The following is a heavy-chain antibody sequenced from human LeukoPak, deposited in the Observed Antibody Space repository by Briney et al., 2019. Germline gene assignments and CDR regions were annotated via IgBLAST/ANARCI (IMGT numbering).Heavy chain of an antibody. J-gene: IGHJ3*02. Sequence: GGSLRLSCAASGFTFDNYAMNWVRQAPGKGLEWLAYIRGGGGVTRYSDSVKDRFTISRDNSKNTLYLQMNSLRAEDTAIYYCAELSASYYNDAFYIWGRGTMVTVSS. CDR1: GFTFDNYA. D-gene: IGHD3-10*01. CDR3: AELSASYYNDAFYI. V-gene: IGHV3-23*01. CDR2: IRGGGGVT.